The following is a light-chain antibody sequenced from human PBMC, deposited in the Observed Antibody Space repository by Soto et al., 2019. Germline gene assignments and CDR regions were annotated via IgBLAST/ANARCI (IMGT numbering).Light chain of an antibody. J-gene: IGLJ1*01. Sequence: QSALTQPPSVSAAPGQKVTISCSGSSSNIENNYVSWYQQLPGTAPKLLIYENDKRPSGIPDRVSGSKSGTSATLGITGLQTGDEADYYCGTWDTSLSVYAFGPGTKLTVL. CDR2: END. CDR3: GTWDTSLSVYA. V-gene: IGLV1-51*02. CDR1: SSNIENNY.